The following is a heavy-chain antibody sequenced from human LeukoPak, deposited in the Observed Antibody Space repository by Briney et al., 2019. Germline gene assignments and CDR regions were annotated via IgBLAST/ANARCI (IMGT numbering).Heavy chain of an antibody. Sequence: GGSLTLSCGASGFTLRTYWMHWVRQAPGKGLVWVSRIDHDGSTTGYADSVKGRFTISRDNAQNTLYLQMNSLRAEDTAGYYCVRGYTYGLDNWGQGTLVTVSS. CDR3: VRGYTYGLDN. J-gene: IGHJ4*02. CDR2: IDHDGSTT. V-gene: IGHV3-74*01. D-gene: IGHD5-18*01. CDR1: GFTLRTYW.